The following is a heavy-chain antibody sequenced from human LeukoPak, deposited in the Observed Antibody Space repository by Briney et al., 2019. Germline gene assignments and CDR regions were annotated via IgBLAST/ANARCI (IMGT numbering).Heavy chain of an antibody. J-gene: IGHJ4*02. CDR2: IYYSGST. V-gene: IGHV4-31*03. CDR1: GGSISSGGYY. D-gene: IGHD4-11*01. Sequence: SQTLSLTCTVSGGSISSGGYYWSWIRQHPGKGLEWIGYIYYSGSTYYNPSLKSRVTISVDTSKNQFSLKLTSVTAADTAVYYCARFTVTTSGTSYIDYWGQGTLVTVSS. CDR3: ARFTVTTSGTSYIDY.